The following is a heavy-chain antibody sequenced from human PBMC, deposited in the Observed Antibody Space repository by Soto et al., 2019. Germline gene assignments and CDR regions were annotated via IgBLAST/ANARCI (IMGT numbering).Heavy chain of an antibody. CDR1: GFSLITNGVG. CDR3: AHRASGIKEGIFDY. D-gene: IGHD1-26*01. CDR2: IYWDDDE. Sequence: QITLKESGPTLVKPTQTLTLTCTFSGFSLITNGVGVGWIRQPPGKALEWLALIYWDDDERYNPSLKTRLTIPKDTSKNQVVLTMTNMDPVDTATYYCAHRASGIKEGIFDYWGQGTLVTVSS. V-gene: IGHV2-5*02. J-gene: IGHJ4*02.